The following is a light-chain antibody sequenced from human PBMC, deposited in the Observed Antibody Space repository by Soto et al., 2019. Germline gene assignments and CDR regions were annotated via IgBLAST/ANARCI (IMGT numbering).Light chain of an antibody. CDR3: QQYGSSPSWT. CDR1: QSVSSSY. Sequence: EIVLTQSPGTLSLSPAERSTLSCRASQSVSSSYLAWYQQKPGQAPRLLIYGASSRATGIPDGFSGSGSGTDFTLTISRLEPEDFAVYYCQQYGSSPSWTFGQGTKVDIK. J-gene: IGKJ1*01. V-gene: IGKV3-20*01. CDR2: GAS.